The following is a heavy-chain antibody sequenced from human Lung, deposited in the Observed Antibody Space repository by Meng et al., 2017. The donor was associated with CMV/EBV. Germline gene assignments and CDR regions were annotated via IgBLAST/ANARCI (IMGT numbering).Heavy chain of an antibody. J-gene: IGHJ4*02. CDR1: GGSFSGYY. CDR3: ARGAWNYVGVFDY. CDR2: INHSGST. V-gene: IGHV4-34*01. Sequence: SXTXSLXCAVYGGSFSGYYWSWIRQPPGKGLEWIGEINHSGSTNYNPSLKSRVTISVDTSKNQFSLKLSSVTAADTAVYYCARGAWNYVGVFDYWAQGTLVTVSS. D-gene: IGHD1-7*01.